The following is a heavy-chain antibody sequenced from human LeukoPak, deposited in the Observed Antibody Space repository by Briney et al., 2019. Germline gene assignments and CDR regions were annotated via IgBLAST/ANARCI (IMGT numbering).Heavy chain of an antibody. CDR2: VNSDESRT. V-gene: IGHV3-74*01. CDR3: AREGGLANNWFDP. CDR1: GFTFTSYW. D-gene: IGHD3-16*01. J-gene: IGHJ5*01. Sequence: GGSLRLSCAASGFTFTSYWMHWVRQAPGKGLVWVSRVNSDESRTSYVDSVKGRFTISRDNAKNTLYLQMNSLRVEDTAVYYCAREGGLANNWFDPWGKGPLATVS.